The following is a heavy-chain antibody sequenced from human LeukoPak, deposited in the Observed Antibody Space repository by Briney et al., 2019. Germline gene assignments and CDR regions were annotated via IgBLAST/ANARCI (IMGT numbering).Heavy chain of an antibody. CDR2: INPNSGGT. CDR1: GYTFTAYY. V-gene: IGHV1-2*02. J-gene: IGHJ4*02. CDR3: ATYYYDSSGYRDYFDY. D-gene: IGHD3-22*01. Sequence: ASVKVSCKASGYTFTAYYMHWVRQAPGQGLEWMGWINPNSGGTNYAQRFQGRVTMTRDTSISTAYMELSRLRSDDTAVYYCATYYYDSSGYRDYFDYWGQGTLVTVSS.